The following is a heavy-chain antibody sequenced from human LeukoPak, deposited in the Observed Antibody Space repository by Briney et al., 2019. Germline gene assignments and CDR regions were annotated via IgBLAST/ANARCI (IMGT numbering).Heavy chain of an antibody. CDR2: ISGSGGST. J-gene: IGHJ4*02. CDR3: AKASAMIVVVSKHFDY. D-gene: IGHD3-22*01. Sequence: GGSLRPSCAASGFTFSSYWMNWVRQAPGKGLEWVSAISGSGGSTYYADSVKGRYTISRDNSKNTLYLQMNSLRAEDTAVYYCAKASAMIVVVSKHFDYWGQGTLVTVSS. V-gene: IGHV3-23*01. CDR1: GFTFSSYW.